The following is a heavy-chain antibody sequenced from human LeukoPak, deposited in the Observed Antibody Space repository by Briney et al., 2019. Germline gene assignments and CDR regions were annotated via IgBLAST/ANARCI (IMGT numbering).Heavy chain of an antibody. CDR2: ISSSSSYI. CDR3: ARGDERDHFDY. J-gene: IGHJ4*02. V-gene: IGHV3-21*01. Sequence: GGSLRLSCAASGFTFSSYSMSWVRQAPGKGLEWVSSISSSSSYIYYADSVKGRFTISRDNAKNSLYLQMNSLRAEDTAVYYCARGDERDHFDYWGQGTLVTVSS. CDR1: GFTFSSYS.